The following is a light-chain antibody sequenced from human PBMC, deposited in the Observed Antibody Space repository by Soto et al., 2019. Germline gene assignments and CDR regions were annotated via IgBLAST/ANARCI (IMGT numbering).Light chain of an antibody. CDR1: NSDAGTYNL. V-gene: IGLV2-23*01. CDR3: YSYAGSGTYV. CDR2: EGT. J-gene: IGLJ1*01. Sequence: QSALSQPASVSGSPGQSITISCTGTNSDAGTYNLVSWYQQHPGKAPKLMTYEGTKRPSGVSNRFSGSNSGNTASLTISGLQAEDEADYYCYSYAGSGTYVFGTGTKLTVL.